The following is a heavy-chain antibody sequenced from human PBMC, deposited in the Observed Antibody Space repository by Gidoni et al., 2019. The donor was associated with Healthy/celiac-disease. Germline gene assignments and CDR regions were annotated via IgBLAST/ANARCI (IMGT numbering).Heavy chain of an antibody. Sequence: QVQLVESGGGVVQPGRSLRLSCAASGFTFSSYGMHWVRQAPGKGLEWVAVIWYDGSNKYYADSVKGRFTISRDNSKNTLYLQMNSLRAEDTAVYYCARSSTSIYYGMDVWGQGTTVTVSS. CDR1: GFTFSSYG. CDR3: ARSSTSIYYGMDV. V-gene: IGHV3-33*01. D-gene: IGHD2-2*01. J-gene: IGHJ6*02. CDR2: IWYDGSNK.